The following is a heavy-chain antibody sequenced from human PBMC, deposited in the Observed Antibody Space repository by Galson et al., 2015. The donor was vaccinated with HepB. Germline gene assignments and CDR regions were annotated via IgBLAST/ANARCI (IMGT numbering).Heavy chain of an antibody. D-gene: IGHD6-13*01. CDR3: ASSSSWRNYFDY. CDR2: ISYDGSNK. CDR1: GFTFSSYA. Sequence: SLRLSCAASGFTFSSYAMHWVRQAPGKGLEWVAVISYDGSNKYYADSVKGRFTISRDNSKNTLYLQMNSLRAEDTAVYYCASSSSWRNYFDYWGQGTLVTVSS. J-gene: IGHJ4*02. V-gene: IGHV3-30-3*01.